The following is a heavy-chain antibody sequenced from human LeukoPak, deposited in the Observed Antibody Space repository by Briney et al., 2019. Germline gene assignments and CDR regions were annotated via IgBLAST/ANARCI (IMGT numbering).Heavy chain of an antibody. CDR3: AREARRSSSSPPDY. Sequence: ASVKVSCKASGYTFTSYGISWVRQAPGQGLEWMGWNSAYNGNTNYAQKLQGRVTMTTDTSTSTAYMELRSLRSDDTAVYYCAREARRSSSSPPDYWGQGTLVTVSS. V-gene: IGHV1-18*01. CDR1: GYTFTSYG. D-gene: IGHD6-6*01. J-gene: IGHJ4*02. CDR2: NSAYNGNT.